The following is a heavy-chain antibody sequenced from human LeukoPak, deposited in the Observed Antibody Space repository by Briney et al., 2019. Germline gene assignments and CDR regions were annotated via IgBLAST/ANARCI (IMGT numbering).Heavy chain of an antibody. CDR2: IYPGDSDT. Sequence: GESLKISCKGSGYSFTSYWIGWVRQMPGKGLEWMGIIYPGDSDTRYSPSFQGQVTISADKSISTAYLQWSSLKASDTAMYYCARRGYCSSTSCAGHWFDPWGQGTLVTVSS. CDR3: ARRGYCSSTSCAGHWFDP. CDR1: GYSFTSYW. V-gene: IGHV5-51*01. D-gene: IGHD2-2*01. J-gene: IGHJ5*02.